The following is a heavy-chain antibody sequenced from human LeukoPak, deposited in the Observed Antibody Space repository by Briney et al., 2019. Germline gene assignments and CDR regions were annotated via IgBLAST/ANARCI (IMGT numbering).Heavy chain of an antibody. CDR2: IYYSGST. V-gene: IGHV4-59*01. CDR3: ARSAPMILVVSDGLDAFDI. D-gene: IGHD3-22*01. J-gene: IGHJ3*02. CDR1: GGSISSYY. Sequence: PSETLSLTCTVSGGSISSYYWSWIRQPPGKGLEWIGYIYYSGSTNYNPSLKSRVTISVDTSKNQFSLKLSSVTAADTAVYYCARSAPMILVVSDGLDAFDIWGQGTMVTVSS.